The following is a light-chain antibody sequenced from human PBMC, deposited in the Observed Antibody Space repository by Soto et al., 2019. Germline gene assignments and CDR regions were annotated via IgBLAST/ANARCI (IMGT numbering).Light chain of an antibody. V-gene: IGKV3-20*01. CDR3: QQYGNSPPNT. Sequence: EIVLTQSPGTLSLSPGEIATLSCRASQSVSSSYLAWYQQKPGQAPRLLIFGASSRATGIPDRFSGSGSGTAFTLTISRLEPEDVVVYYCQQYGNSPPNTFGQGTKVEIK. J-gene: IGKJ2*01. CDR2: GAS. CDR1: QSVSSSY.